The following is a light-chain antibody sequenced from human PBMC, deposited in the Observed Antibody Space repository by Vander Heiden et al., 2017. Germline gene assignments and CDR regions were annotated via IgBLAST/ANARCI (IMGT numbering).Light chain of an antibody. V-gene: IGKV1-39*01. Sequence: DIQMTQSPSSLSASVGDRVTVTCRASQSITTYLNWYQQRPGKGPKLLIYAASNLQSGVPSRFSGSGSGTEFTLTINGLQPEDFATYYCQQTYSTLYTFGQGTELEIK. CDR2: AAS. J-gene: IGKJ2*01. CDR1: QSITTY. CDR3: QQTYSTLYT.